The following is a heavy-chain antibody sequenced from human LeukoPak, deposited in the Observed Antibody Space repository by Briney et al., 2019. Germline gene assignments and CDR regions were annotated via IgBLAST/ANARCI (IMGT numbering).Heavy chain of an antibody. CDR1: GFTFTSYY. V-gene: IGHV1-46*01. D-gene: IGHD4-17*01. CDR3: ARATPVDYGDVQNWFDP. J-gene: IGHJ5*02. CDR2: INPSGGST. Sequence: GGSLRLSCAASGFTFTSYYMHWVRQAPGQGLEWMGIINPSGGSTSYAQKFQGRVTMTRDTSTSTVYMELSSLRSEDTAVYYCARATPVDYGDVQNWFDPWGQGTLVTVSS.